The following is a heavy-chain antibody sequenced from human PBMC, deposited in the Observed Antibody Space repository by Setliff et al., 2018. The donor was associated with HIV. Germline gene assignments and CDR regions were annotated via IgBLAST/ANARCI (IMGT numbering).Heavy chain of an antibody. CDR2: IYYSGST. Sequence: SETLSLTCTVSGGSISSYYWSWIRQPPGKGLEWIGYIYYSGSTNYNPSLKSRVTISVDTSNNQFSLKLNSVTAADSAVYYCSREDYYDQKGAFDIWGQGTMVTVSS. D-gene: IGHD3-22*01. CDR1: GGSISSYY. CDR3: SREDYYDQKGAFDI. J-gene: IGHJ3*02. V-gene: IGHV4-59*01.